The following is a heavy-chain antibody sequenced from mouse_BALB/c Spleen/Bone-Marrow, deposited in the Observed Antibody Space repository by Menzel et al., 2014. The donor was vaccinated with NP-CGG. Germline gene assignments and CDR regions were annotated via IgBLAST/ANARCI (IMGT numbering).Heavy chain of an antibody. D-gene: IGHD2-14*01. J-gene: IGHJ2*01. CDR3: SRGVLAYFDY. V-gene: IGHV1S135*01. Sequence: EVKVVDSGPELVKPGASVKVSCKASGYAFTNYNMNWVKQSHGKSLEWIGYIDPYSGGTNYNQKFRGKATLTVDKSSSTAYMHLNSLTSEDSAVYYCSRGVLAYFDYWGQGTTLTVSS. CDR2: IDPYSGGT. CDR1: GYAFTNYN.